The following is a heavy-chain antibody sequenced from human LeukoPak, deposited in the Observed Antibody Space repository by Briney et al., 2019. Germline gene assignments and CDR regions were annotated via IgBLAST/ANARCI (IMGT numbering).Heavy chain of an antibody. Sequence: GGSLRLSCEASGFSVGTKYMNWVRQAPGKGLEWVSILYSDVDTYYADSVKGRFTISRDNSKNTLFLQMNSLRADDTAVYYCARVGDHYHWYFDLWGRGTRVSVSS. D-gene: IGHD3-10*01. CDR2: LYSDVDT. CDR1: GFSVGTKY. V-gene: IGHV3-53*01. CDR3: ARVGDHYHWYFDL. J-gene: IGHJ2*01.